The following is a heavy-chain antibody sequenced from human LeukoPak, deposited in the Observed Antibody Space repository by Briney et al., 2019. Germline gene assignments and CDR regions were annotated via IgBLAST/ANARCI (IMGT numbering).Heavy chain of an antibody. V-gene: IGHV1-8*03. CDR3: ATDRSGSGSYYNVGSFDY. J-gene: IGHJ4*02. CDR2: MNPNSGNT. CDR1: GYTFTSYD. Sequence: ASVKVSCKASGYTFTSYDINWVRQATGQGLEWMGWMNPNSGNTGYAQKFQGRVTITRNTSISTAYMELSSLRSEDTAVYYCATDRSGSGSYYNVGSFDYWGQGTLVTVSS. D-gene: IGHD3-10*01.